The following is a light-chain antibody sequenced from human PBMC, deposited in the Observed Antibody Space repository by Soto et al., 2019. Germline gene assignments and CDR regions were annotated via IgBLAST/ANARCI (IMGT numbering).Light chain of an antibody. V-gene: IGKV3-20*01. J-gene: IGKJ1*01. Sequence: DIVLTQPPGTLSLSPGERATLSCRASQSVSSSYLAWYQQKPDQAPRLLIYGTSSRATGIPDRFSGSGSGTDFTLTISRLEPEDFAVYYCQQYGKTFGQGTKVDIK. CDR1: QSVSSSY. CDR3: QQYGKT. CDR2: GTS.